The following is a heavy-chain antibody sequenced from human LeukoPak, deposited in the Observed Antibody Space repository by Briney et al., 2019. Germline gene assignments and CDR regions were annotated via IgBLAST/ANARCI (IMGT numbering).Heavy chain of an antibody. D-gene: IGHD6-13*01. J-gene: IGHJ4*02. V-gene: IGHV3-30-3*01. Sequence: GGSLRLSCAASGFTFSSYAMHWVRQAPGKGLEWVAVISYDGSNKYYADSVKGRFTISRDNSKNTLYLQMNSLRAEDTAVYYCAKDIPERVYSLDYWGQGTLVTVSS. CDR2: ISYDGSNK. CDR1: GFTFSSYA. CDR3: AKDIPERVYSLDY.